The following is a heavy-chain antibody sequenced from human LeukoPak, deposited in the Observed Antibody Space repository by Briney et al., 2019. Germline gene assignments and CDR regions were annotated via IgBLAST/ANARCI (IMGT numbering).Heavy chain of an antibody. V-gene: IGHV3-23*01. CDR2: ISDSLGRT. J-gene: IGHJ4*02. CDR3: AKYAGRGLDY. D-gene: IGHD1-26*01. CDR1: GFTFSSYD. Sequence: GGSLRLSCAASGFTFSSYDMSWVRQAPGKGLEWVSSISDSLGRTYYADSVKGRFTISRDNSKNTLYLEMNSLRAEDTAVYYCAKYAGRGLDYWGQGTLVTVSS.